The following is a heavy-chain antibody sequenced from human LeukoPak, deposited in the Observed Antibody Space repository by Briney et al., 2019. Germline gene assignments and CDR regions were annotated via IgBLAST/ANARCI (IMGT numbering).Heavy chain of an antibody. D-gene: IGHD3-10*01. CDR2: INHSGST. Sequence: SSETLSLTCAVYGGSFSGYYWSWIRQPPGKGLEWIGEINHSGSTNYNPSLKSRVTISVDTSKNQFSLKLSSVTAADTAVYYCASRELPDYYGSGSPNWFDPWGQGTLVTVSS. CDR3: ASRELPDYYGSGSPNWFDP. J-gene: IGHJ5*02. V-gene: IGHV4-34*01. CDR1: GGSFSGYY.